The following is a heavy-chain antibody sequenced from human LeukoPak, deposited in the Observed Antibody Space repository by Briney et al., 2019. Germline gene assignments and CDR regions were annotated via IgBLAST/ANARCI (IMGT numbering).Heavy chain of an antibody. CDR1: GFTFSAHA. D-gene: IGHD3-22*01. CDR2: ISGSGGST. V-gene: IGHV3-23*01. J-gene: IGHJ4*02. CDR3: AKSAYYDSSGFYREYYFDY. Sequence: GGSLRLSCVASGFTFSAHAMSWVRQAPGKGLEWVSAISGSGGSTYYADSVKGRFTISRDNSKNTLYLQMNSLRAEDTAVYYCAKSAYYDSSGFYREYYFDYWGQGTLVTVSS.